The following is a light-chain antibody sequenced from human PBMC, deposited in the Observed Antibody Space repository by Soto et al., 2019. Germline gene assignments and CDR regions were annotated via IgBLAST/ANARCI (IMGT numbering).Light chain of an antibody. CDR3: ALFMGNGISV. V-gene: IGLV8-61*01. CDR1: SGSVSTANN. Sequence: QAVVTQESSFSVSPGGTVTLTCGLISGSVSTANNPNWYQQTPGLAPRTLIYSTSTRSSGVPDRFSGSILGNKAALTITGSQADDESDYYCALFMGNGISVFGTGTKLTVL. CDR2: STS. J-gene: IGLJ1*01.